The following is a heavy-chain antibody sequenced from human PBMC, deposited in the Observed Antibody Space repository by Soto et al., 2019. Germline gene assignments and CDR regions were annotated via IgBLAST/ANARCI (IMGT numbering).Heavy chain of an antibody. V-gene: IGHV3-30*18. CDR1: GFTFSSYG. J-gene: IGHJ6*02. CDR3: AKDQVGYCSSTSCYYPDV. CDR2: ISYDGSNK. D-gene: IGHD2-2*01. Sequence: QVQLVESGGGVVQPGRSLRLSCAASGFTFSSYGMHWVRQAPGKGLEWVAVISYDGSNKYYADSVKGRFTISRDNSKNTLYLQMNSLRAEDTAVYYCAKDQVGYCSSTSCYYPDVWGQGTTVTVSS.